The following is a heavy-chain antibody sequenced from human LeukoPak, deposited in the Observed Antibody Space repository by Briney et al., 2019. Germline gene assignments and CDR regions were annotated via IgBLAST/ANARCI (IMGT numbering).Heavy chain of an antibody. CDR2: INPSGGST. V-gene: IGHV1-46*01. CDR1: GYTFTGYY. CDR3: ARESMEYSSGWYPFPFDY. D-gene: IGHD6-19*01. Sequence: ASVKVSCKASGYTFTGYYMHWVRQAPGQGLEWMGIINPSGGSTSYAQKFQGRVTMTRDTSTSTVYMELSSLRSEDTAVYYCARESMEYSSGWYPFPFDYWGQGTLVTVSS. J-gene: IGHJ4*02.